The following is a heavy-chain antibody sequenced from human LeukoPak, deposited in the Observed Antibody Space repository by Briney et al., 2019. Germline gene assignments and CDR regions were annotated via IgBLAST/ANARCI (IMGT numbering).Heavy chain of an antibody. D-gene: IGHD6-13*01. CDR2: INAGNGNT. J-gene: IGHJ4*02. V-gene: IGHV1-3*01. Sequence: ASVKVSCKASGYTFTTYAMHWVRQAPGQRLEWMGWINAGNGNTKYSQKFQARVTITRDTSASTAYMELSSLRSEDTAVYYCARDPIGSRWPYYFDYWGQGTLVTISS. CDR1: GYTFTTYA. CDR3: ARDPIGSRWPYYFDY.